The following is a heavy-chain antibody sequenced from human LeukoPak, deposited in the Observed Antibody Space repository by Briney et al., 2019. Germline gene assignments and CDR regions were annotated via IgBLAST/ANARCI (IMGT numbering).Heavy chain of an antibody. CDR1: GGSFSIYY. J-gene: IGHJ3*02. V-gene: IGHV4-4*07. Sequence: PSETLSLTCTVSGGSFSIYYWSWIRQPAGKGLEWVGHIYTSGTTSYNPSLKSRVTMSVDTSNNQFSLKVTSVTAADTAVYFCARGGNYWDAFDIWGQGTMVTVSS. D-gene: IGHD1-26*01. CDR3: ARGGNYWDAFDI. CDR2: IYTSGTT.